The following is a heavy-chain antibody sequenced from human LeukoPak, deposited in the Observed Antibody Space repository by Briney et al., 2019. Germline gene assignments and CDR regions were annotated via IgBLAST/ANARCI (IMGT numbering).Heavy chain of an antibody. Sequence: PSETLSLTCAVYGGSFSGGGSFSGYYWSWIRQSPGKGLEWIGETNPSGSTNYNPSLKSRVTISGDPSKNQFSLKLSSVTAADTAVYYCARGPRADMTTFRTYYSYGMDVWGQGTTVTVSS. CDR1: GGSFSGGGSFSGYY. J-gene: IGHJ6*02. V-gene: IGHV4-34*01. D-gene: IGHD4-11*01. CDR3: ARGPRADMTTFRTYYSYGMDV. CDR2: TNPSGST.